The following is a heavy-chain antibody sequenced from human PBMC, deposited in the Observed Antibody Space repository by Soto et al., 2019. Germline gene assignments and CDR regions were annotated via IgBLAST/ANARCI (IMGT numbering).Heavy chain of an antibody. CDR3: ARRNYDILTGYYSYYMDV. D-gene: IGHD3-9*01. CDR1: GYSFTSYW. CDR2: IYPGDSDT. V-gene: IGHV5-51*01. J-gene: IGHJ6*03. Sequence: RGESLKISCKGSGYSFTSYWIGWVRQMPGKGLEWMGIIYPGDSDTRYSPSFQGQVTISADKSISTAYLQWSSLKASDTAMYYCARRNYDILTGYYSYYMDVWGKGTTVTV.